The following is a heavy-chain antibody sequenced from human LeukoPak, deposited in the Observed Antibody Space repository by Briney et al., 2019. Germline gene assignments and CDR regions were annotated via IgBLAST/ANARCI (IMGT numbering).Heavy chain of an antibody. CDR2: IWYDGSNK. J-gene: IGHJ2*01. D-gene: IGHD4-17*01. Sequence: GGSLRLSCAASGFTFSSYGMHWVRQAPGKGLEWVAVIWYDGSNKYYADSVKGRFTISRDNSKNTLYLQMNSLRAEDTAVFYCAKHDYGDYWYFDLWGRGTRVTVSS. V-gene: IGHV3-33*06. CDR3: AKHDYGDYWYFDL. CDR1: GFTFSSYG.